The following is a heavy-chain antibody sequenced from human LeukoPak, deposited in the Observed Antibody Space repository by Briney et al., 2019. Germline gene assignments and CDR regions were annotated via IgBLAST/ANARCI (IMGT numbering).Heavy chain of an antibody. D-gene: IGHD3-10*01. Sequence: GGSLRLSCAASAFTFSGHWMGWVRQAPGKGLEWVANINKDGSDTYHVDSVRGRFTISRDNTKTSLYLQMNSLRVEDTAVYHCARDRYFGSDGFDIWGPGAMVIVSS. CDR2: INKDGSDT. CDR3: ARDRYFGSDGFDI. V-gene: IGHV3-7*01. CDR1: AFTFSGHW. J-gene: IGHJ3*02.